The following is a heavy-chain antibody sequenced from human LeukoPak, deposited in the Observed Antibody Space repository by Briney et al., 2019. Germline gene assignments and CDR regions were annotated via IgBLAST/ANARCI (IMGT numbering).Heavy chain of an antibody. CDR3: ARDNSVGDIAWWFDP. J-gene: IGHJ5*02. Sequence: ASVKVSCKASGYTFSSYGISWVRQAPGQGLEWMGYMNPNTGNTGYAQKFRGRVTITRDTSISTAYMELSSLRSEDTAVYYCARDNSVGDIAWWFDPWGQGTLVTVSS. D-gene: IGHD3-16*02. CDR2: MNPNTGNT. CDR1: GYTFSSYG. V-gene: IGHV1-8*03.